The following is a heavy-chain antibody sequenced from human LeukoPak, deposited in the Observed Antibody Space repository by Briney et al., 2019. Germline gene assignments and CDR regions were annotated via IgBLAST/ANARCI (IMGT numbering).Heavy chain of an antibody. V-gene: IGHV1-2*02. Sequence: RASVKVSCKASGYTFTGYYMHWVRQAPGQGLEWMGWINPNSGATNYVEKFQDRVTMTRDTSISTAYMELSRLRSDDTAMYYCARARGSGWSKSYFDSWGQGTLVTVSS. CDR3: ARARGSGWSKSYFDS. CDR2: INPNSGAT. J-gene: IGHJ4*02. CDR1: GYTFTGYY. D-gene: IGHD6-19*01.